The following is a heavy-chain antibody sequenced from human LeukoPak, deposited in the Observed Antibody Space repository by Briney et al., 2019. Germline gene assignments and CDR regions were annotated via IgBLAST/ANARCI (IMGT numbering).Heavy chain of an antibody. Sequence: QTGGSLRLSCAASGFTFSSYWMHWVRQAPGKGLVWVSRINTDGSSTSYADSVKGRFTISRDNAKNTLYLQMNSLRAEDTAVYYCASISSSPVGGHIDYWGQGTLVTVSS. CDR3: ASISSSPVGGHIDY. J-gene: IGHJ4*02. CDR2: INTDGSST. V-gene: IGHV3-74*01. D-gene: IGHD6-6*01. CDR1: GFTFSSYW.